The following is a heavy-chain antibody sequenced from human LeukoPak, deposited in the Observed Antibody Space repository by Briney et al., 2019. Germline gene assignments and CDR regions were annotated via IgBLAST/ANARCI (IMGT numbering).Heavy chain of an antibody. CDR2: ISYDGSNK. Sequence: GGSLRLSCAASGFTLSSYAMHWVRQAPGKGLEWVAVISYDGSNKYYADSVKGRFTISRDNSKNTLYLQMNSLRAEDTAVYYCAREGGYSGYDSVLDYWGQGTLVTVSS. J-gene: IGHJ4*02. D-gene: IGHD5-12*01. V-gene: IGHV3-30-3*01. CDR3: AREGGYSGYDSVLDY. CDR1: GFTLSSYA.